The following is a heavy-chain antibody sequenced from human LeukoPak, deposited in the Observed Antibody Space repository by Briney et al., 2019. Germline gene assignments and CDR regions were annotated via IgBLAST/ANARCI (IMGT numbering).Heavy chain of an antibody. CDR2: ISSNGDTT. CDR1: GFSFNNYV. D-gene: IGHD2-15*01. J-gene: IGHJ4*02. CDR3: ARAATPWGPYYFDY. V-gene: IGHV3-64*01. Sequence: GGSLRLSCAASGFSFNNYVMHWVRQAPGKGLEYLSAISSNGDTTYYASSVKGRFTISRDNSKNTLYLQLGSLRAEDMAVYYCARAATPWGPYYFDYWGQGTLVTVSS.